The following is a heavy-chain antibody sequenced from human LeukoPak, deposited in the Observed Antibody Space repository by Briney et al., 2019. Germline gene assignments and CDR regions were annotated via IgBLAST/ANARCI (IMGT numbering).Heavy chain of an antibody. Sequence: ASVKVSCKASGYTFTGYYIHWVRQAPGQGLEWMGWINPYIVDTNYAQKFQGRVTMTRDTSISTGYMELSRLTSDDTAVYYCSRGREAPDYYESSGYFTPNWFDPWGQGTLVTVSS. CDR1: GYTFTGYY. J-gene: IGHJ5*02. CDR2: INPYIVDT. CDR3: SRGREAPDYYESSGYFTPNWFDP. D-gene: IGHD3-22*01. V-gene: IGHV1-2*02.